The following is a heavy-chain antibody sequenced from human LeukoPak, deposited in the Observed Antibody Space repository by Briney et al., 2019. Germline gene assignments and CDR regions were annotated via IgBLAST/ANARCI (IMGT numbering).Heavy chain of an antibody. CDR2: ISGSGGST. CDR3: AKFYDSSGYYYLDAFDI. Sequence: GGSLRLFCAASGFTFSSYAMSWVRQAPGKGLEWVSAISGSGGSTYYADSVKGRFTISRDNSKNTLYLQMNSLRAEDTAVYYCAKFYDSSGYYYLDAFDIWGQGTMVTVSS. D-gene: IGHD3-22*01. V-gene: IGHV3-23*01. J-gene: IGHJ3*02. CDR1: GFTFSSYA.